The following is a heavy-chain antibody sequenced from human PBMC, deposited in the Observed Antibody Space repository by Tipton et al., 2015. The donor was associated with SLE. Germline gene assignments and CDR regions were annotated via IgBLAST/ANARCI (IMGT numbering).Heavy chain of an antibody. CDR3: ARGGVYSGYNNYFDY. D-gene: IGHD5-12*01. CDR2: ISSIGSTK. J-gene: IGHJ4*02. V-gene: IGHV3-48*03. CDR1: GFTFSSYE. Sequence: GSLRLSCAASGFTFSSYEMNWVRQAPGRGLEWVSYISSIGSTKYYADSVKGRFTISRDNAKNSLYLQMNSLRAEDTAVYYCARGGVYSGYNNYFDYWGQGTLVTVSS.